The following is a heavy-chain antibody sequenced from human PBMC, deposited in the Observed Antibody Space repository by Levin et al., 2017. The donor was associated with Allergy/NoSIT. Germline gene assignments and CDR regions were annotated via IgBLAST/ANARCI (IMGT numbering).Heavy chain of an antibody. CDR1: GYTFTNYW. CDR3: ARSLGATVDY. J-gene: IGHJ4*02. D-gene: IGHD1-26*01. V-gene: IGHV5-51*01. CDR2: MYPGDSDT. Sequence: GGSLRLSCKGSGYTFTNYWIGWVRQMPGKGLEWMGMMYPGDSDTRYSPSFQGQVTISADKSISTAYLQWNNLRASDTAMYYCARSLGATVDYWGQGTPVTVSP.